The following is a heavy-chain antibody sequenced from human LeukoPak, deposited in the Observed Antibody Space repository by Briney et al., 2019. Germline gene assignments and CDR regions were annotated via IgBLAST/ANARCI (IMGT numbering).Heavy chain of an antibody. D-gene: IGHD2-8*01. J-gene: IGHJ4*02. CDR3: ARAPNPDFFDD. V-gene: IGHV4-34*01. CDR2: INHSGST. CDR1: GGSFSGYY. Sequence: SETLSLTCAVYGGSFSGYYWSWIRQPPGKGLEWIGEINHSGSTNYNPSLKSRVTISVDTSRNQFSLKLSSVTAADTAVYYCARAPNPDFFDDWGQGTLVTVSS.